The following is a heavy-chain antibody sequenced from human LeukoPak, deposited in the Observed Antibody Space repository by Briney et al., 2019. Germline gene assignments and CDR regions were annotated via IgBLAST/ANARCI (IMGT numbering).Heavy chain of an antibody. CDR3: ARDAVMSGRRNYGMDV. D-gene: IGHD1-26*01. V-gene: IGHV3-20*04. CDR2: INWNGGST. Sequence: PGGSLRLSCAASGFTFDDYGMSWVRQAPGKGLEWVSGINWNGGSTGYADSVKGRFTISRDNAKNSLYLQMNSLRAEDTVLYYCARDAVMSGRRNYGMDVWGQGTTVTVSS. CDR1: GFTFDDYG. J-gene: IGHJ6*02.